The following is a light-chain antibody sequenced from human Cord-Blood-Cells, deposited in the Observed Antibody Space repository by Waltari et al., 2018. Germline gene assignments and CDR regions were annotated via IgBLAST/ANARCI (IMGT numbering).Light chain of an antibody. J-gene: IGKJ2*01. V-gene: IGKV1-5*03. Sequence: DIQTTQSPSTLSASVGDRGTITCRASQSISSWLTWYQQKPGKAPKLLLYKASSLESGVTSRFSGSGSGTEFTLTISSLQPDDVATYYCQQYNSYSYTFGQGTKLEIK. CDR1: QSISSW. CDR2: KAS. CDR3: QQYNSYSYT.